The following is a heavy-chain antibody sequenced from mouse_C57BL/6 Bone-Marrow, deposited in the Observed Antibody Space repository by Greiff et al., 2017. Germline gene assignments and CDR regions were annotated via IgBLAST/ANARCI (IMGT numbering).Heavy chain of an antibody. CDR2: ISHLAYSI. J-gene: IGHJ1*03. Sequence: EVKLMESGGGLVQPGGSLKLSCEASGFTFSDYGMAWVRQAPRKGPEWVAFISHLAYSIYYADTVTGRFTISRENAKNTLYLEMSRLRSEDTAMYYCARQDYGQGNFDVWGTGTTVTVSS. V-gene: IGHV5-15*01. CDR3: ARQDYGQGNFDV. CDR1: GFTFSDYG. D-gene: IGHD1-1*02.